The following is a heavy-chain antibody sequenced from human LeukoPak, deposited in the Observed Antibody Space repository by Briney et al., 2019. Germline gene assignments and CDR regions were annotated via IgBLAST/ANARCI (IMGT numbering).Heavy chain of an antibody. Sequence: APVKVSCKTSGYTFSTYAMHWVRQAPGQRLEWMGCINGDNGNTQYSQKFQGRVTFTRDTSASTAYMELSSLTSEDMAVFYCARGGPNSGGWTLDHWGQGTLVSVSS. V-gene: IGHV1-3*03. CDR3: ARGGPNSGGWTLDH. D-gene: IGHD6-19*01. J-gene: IGHJ4*02. CDR2: INGDNGNT. CDR1: GYTFSTYA.